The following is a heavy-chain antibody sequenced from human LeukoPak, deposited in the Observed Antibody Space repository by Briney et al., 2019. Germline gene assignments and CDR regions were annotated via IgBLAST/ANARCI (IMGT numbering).Heavy chain of an antibody. CDR3: ARGPPTGTFDY. D-gene: IGHD2-8*02. CDR2: ISAYNGNT. J-gene: IGHJ4*02. Sequence: ASVKVSCKASGYTFTSYGISWVRQAPGQGREWMVWISAYNGNTNYAQKLQGRVTMTTDPSASTAYMELRSLRSDDTAVYYCARGPPTGTFDYWGQGTLVTVSS. CDR1: GYTFTSYG. V-gene: IGHV1-18*04.